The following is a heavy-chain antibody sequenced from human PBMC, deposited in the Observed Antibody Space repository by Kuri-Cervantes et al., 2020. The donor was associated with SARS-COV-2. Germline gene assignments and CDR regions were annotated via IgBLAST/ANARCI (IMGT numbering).Heavy chain of an antibody. CDR1: GGSFSGYY. D-gene: IGHD2-2*01. V-gene: IGHV4-34*01. Sequence: ESLKISCAVYGGSFSGYYWSWIRQPPGKGLEWIGEINHSGSTNYNPSLKSRVTISVDTSKNQFSLKLSSVTAADTAVYYCARARIYCSSTSCRPMALDIWGQGTMVTVSS. J-gene: IGHJ3*02. CDR2: INHSGST. CDR3: ARARIYCSSTSCRPMALDI.